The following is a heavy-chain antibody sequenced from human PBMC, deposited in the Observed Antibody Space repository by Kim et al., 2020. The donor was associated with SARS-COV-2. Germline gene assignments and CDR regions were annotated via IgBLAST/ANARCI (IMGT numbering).Heavy chain of an antibody. J-gene: IGHJ4*02. CDR2: IYYSGST. D-gene: IGHD4-17*01. V-gene: IGHV4-59*01. Sequence: LETLSLTCTVSGGSISSYYWSWIRQPPGKGLEWIGYIYYSGSTNYNPSLKSRVTISVDTSKNQFSLKLSSVTAADTAVYYCARGRLFAYGGNLPLDYWGQGTLVTVSS. CDR1: GGSISSYY. CDR3: ARGRLFAYGGNLPLDY.